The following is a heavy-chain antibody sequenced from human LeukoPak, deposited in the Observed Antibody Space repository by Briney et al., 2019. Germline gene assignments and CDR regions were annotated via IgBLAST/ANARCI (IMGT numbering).Heavy chain of an antibody. Sequence: PGGSLRLSCAASGFTFSTYTMNWVRQAPGKGLEWVSSISTSSIYIYYADSLKGRFTISRDNAKNSLYLQMSSLRAEDTAMYYCARSEAAAGLVYWGQGTLVTVSS. D-gene: IGHD6-13*01. J-gene: IGHJ4*02. CDR3: ARSEAAAGLVY. V-gene: IGHV3-21*01. CDR2: ISTSSIYI. CDR1: GFTFSTYT.